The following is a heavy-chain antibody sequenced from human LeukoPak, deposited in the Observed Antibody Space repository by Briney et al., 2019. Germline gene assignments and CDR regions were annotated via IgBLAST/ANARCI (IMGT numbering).Heavy chain of an antibody. CDR3: ARDGFGPHYFDF. CDR2: VYTDGGNK. J-gene: IGHJ4*02. Sequence: GGSLRLSCAASGFIFSDFRVHWVRQAPGKGLEWVAVVYTDGGNKYYADSVAGRFTVSRDNSKNTLYLQMSSLRAEDTAIYFCARDGFGPHYFDFWGQGVLVTVSS. CDR1: GFIFSDFR. D-gene: IGHD3-16*01. V-gene: IGHV3-33*01.